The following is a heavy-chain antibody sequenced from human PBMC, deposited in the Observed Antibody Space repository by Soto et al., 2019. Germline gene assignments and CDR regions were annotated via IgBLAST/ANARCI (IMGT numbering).Heavy chain of an antibody. CDR2: IKQDGSEK. CDR1: GFTFSSYW. J-gene: IGHJ6*03. CDR3: ARVSFYGDYDYYYYYMDV. V-gene: IGHV3-7*01. Sequence: EVQLVESGEGLVQPGGSLRLSCAASGFTFSSYWMSWVRQAPGKGLEWVANIKQDGSEKYYVDSVKGRFTISRDNAKNSLYLQMNSLRAEDTAVYYCARVSFYGDYDYYYYYMDVWGKGTTVTVSS. D-gene: IGHD4-17*01.